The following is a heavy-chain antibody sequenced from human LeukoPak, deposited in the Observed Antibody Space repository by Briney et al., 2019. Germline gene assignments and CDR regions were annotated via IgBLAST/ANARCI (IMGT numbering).Heavy chain of an antibody. CDR1: GGSISSYY. J-gene: IGHJ4*02. CDR2: IYHTGNI. CDR3: ARNIVVVSTPTFDY. Sequence: SETLSLTCTVSGGSISSYYWSWIRQPPGKGLEWIGCIYHTGNIDYNPSLKSRVTISVDTSKNQFSLKLSSVTAADTAVYYCARNIVVVSTPTFDYWGQGTLVTVSS. V-gene: IGHV4-59*01. D-gene: IGHD2-21*01.